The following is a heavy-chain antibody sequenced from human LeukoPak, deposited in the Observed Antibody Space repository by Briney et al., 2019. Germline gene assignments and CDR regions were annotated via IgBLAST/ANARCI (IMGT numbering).Heavy chain of an antibody. CDR3: ARTVVQSVVTLPGYYYYGMDV. J-gene: IGHJ6*02. V-gene: IGHV4-39*01. CDR2: IYYSGST. Sequence: SGTLSLTCTVSGGSISSSSYYWGWIRQPPGKGLEWIGSIYYSGSTYYNPSLKSRVTISVDTSKNQFSLKLSSVTAADTAVYYCARTVVQSVVTLPGYYYYGMDVWGQGTTVTVSS. D-gene: IGHD4-23*01. CDR1: GGSISSSSYY.